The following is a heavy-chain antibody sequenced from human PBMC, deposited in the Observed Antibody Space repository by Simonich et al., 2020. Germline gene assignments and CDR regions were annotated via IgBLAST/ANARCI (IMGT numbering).Heavy chain of an antibody. Sequence: QVQLVQSGAEVKKPGASVKVSCKASGYTFTGDYMHWVRQAPGQGLEWMGWINPNSGGTNYATKFQGRVTMTRDTSISTAYMELSRLRSDDTAVYYCARVEYSSSGYFDLWGRGTLVTVSS. J-gene: IGHJ2*01. D-gene: IGHD6-6*01. CDR2: INPNSGGT. V-gene: IGHV1-2*02. CDR1: GYTFTGDY. CDR3: ARVEYSSSGYFDL.